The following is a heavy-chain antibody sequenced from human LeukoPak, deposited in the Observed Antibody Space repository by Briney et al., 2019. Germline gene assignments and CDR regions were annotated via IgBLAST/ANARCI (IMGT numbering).Heavy chain of an antibody. CDR3: ARGHRYYYDSSGYYPVDY. Sequence: GGSLRLSCAASGFTFDDYGMSWVRQAPGKGLEWVSGINWNGGSTGYADSVKGRFTISRDNAKNPLYLQMSSLRAEDTAMFYCARGHRYYYDSSGYYPVDYWGQGTLVTVSS. V-gene: IGHV3-20*04. CDR1: GFTFDDYG. J-gene: IGHJ4*02. CDR2: INWNGGST. D-gene: IGHD3-22*01.